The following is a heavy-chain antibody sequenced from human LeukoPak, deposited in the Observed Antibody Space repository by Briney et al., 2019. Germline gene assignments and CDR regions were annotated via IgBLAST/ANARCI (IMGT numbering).Heavy chain of an antibody. CDR1: GGTFSSYA. Sequence: SVQVSSKASGGTFSSYAISWVRQAPGQGLEWMGGIIPIFGTANYAQKFQGRVTITADESTSTAYMELSSLRSEDTAVYYCAAVRTYYYDSSGYYDYWGQGTLVTVSS. D-gene: IGHD3-22*01. J-gene: IGHJ4*02. V-gene: IGHV1-69*13. CDR2: IIPIFGTA. CDR3: AAVRTYYYDSSGYYDY.